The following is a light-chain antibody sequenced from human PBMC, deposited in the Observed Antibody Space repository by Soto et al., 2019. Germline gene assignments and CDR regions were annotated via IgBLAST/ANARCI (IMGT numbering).Light chain of an antibody. J-gene: IGKJ1*01. CDR1: QSVTNNY. CDR3: QQCSFSPRT. CDR2: DAS. Sequence: EIVLTQSPGTLSLSPGESATLSCRASQSVTNNYLDWFRQKPGQAPRLLIYDASIRADGIPDRFSGSGSETDFTLTISRLEPEDSAVYYCQQCSFSPRTFGQGTKVDIK. V-gene: IGKV3-20*01.